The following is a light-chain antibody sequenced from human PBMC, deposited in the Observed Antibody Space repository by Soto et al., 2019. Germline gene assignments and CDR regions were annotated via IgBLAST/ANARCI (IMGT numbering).Light chain of an antibody. CDR2: GAS. J-gene: IGKJ4*01. V-gene: IGKV3-15*01. CDR1: QSVSSN. CDR3: QQYNNWPLT. Sequence: EIVMTQSPATLSVSPGERATLSCRASQSVSSNLAWYQQKPGQAPRLLIYGASTRATGIPAGFSGSGSGTEFTLTISSMQSEDFALYYCQQYNNWPLTFGGGTKVVIK.